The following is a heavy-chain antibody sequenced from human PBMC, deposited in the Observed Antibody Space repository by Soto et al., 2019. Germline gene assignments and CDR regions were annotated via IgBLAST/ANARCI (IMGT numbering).Heavy chain of an antibody. CDR1: GFTFSSYA. V-gene: IGHV3-30-3*01. CDR2: ISYDGSNK. Sequence: GGSLRLSCAASGFTFSSYAMHWVRQAPGKGLEWVAVISYDGSNKYYADSVKGRFTISRDNSKNTLYLQMNSLRAEDTAVYYCARDRGIFTVTPLPYYYYYGMDVWGQRTTVTVSS. CDR3: ARDRGIFTVTPLPYYYYYGMDV. J-gene: IGHJ6*02. D-gene: IGHD4-17*01.